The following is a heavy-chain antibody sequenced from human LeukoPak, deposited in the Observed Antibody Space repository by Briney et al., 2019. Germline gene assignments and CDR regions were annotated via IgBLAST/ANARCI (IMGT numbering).Heavy chain of an antibody. Sequence: ASVKVSCKASGGTFSSYAISWVRQAPGQGLEWMGGIIPIFGTANYAQKFQGRVTITADESTSTAYMELSSLRSEDTAVYYCAKGRDGDYAFDYWGQGTLVTVSS. D-gene: IGHD4-17*01. CDR1: GGTFSSYA. V-gene: IGHV1-69*13. J-gene: IGHJ4*02. CDR3: AKGRDGDYAFDY. CDR2: IIPIFGTA.